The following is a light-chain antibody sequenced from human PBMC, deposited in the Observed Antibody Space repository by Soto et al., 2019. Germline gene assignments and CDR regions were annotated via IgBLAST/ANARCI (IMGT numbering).Light chain of an antibody. CDR2: DVT. J-gene: IGLJ1*01. Sequence: QSALTQPASVSGSPGQSITISCTGTDSDVGGYNYVSWYQQHPGKAPKLMIYDVTKGPSGVPDRFSGSKSGNTASLTISGLQTDDEADYYCCSYAGSYTHVFGTGTKLTVL. CDR3: CSYAGSYTHV. CDR1: DSDVGGYNY. V-gene: IGLV2-11*01.